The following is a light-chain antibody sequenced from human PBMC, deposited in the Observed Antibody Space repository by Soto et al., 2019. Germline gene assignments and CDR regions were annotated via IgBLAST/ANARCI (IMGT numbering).Light chain of an antibody. V-gene: IGLV1-44*01. CDR2: TTY. J-gene: IGLJ1*01. CDR1: DSNIGSFT. Sequence: QSVLTQPPSASGTPGQRVTISCSGSDSNIGSFTVHWYQQVPGTAPKPLIHTTYQRPSGVPDRFSGSKSGTSGSLAISGLQPEDEADYYCASWDDSLSGFAFGTGTKLTVL. CDR3: ASWDDSLSGFA.